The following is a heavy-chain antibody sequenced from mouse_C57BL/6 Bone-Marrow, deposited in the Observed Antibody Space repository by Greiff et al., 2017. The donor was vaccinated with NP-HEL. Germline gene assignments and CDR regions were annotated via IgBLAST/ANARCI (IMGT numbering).Heavy chain of an antibody. V-gene: IGHV3-6*01. Sequence: EVKLMESGPGLVKPSQSLSLTCSVTGYSITSGYYWNWIRQFPGNKLEWMGYISYDGSNNYNPSLKNRISITRDTSKNQFFLKLNSVTTEDTATYYCARGGDSSRYYFDYWGQGTTLTVSS. CDR1: GYSITSGYY. J-gene: IGHJ2*01. CDR3: ARGGDSSRYYFDY. D-gene: IGHD3-2*02. CDR2: ISYDGSN.